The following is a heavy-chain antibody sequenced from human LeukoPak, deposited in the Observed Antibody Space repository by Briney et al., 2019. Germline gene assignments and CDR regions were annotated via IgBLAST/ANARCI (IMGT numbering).Heavy chain of an antibody. CDR2: ISVSGTYI. J-gene: IGHJ4*02. V-gene: IGHV3-21*01. CDR1: GFTFSNYA. CDR3: ARDRDYGTFDY. Sequence: PGGSLRLSCAASGFTFSNYAMAWVRQAPGKGLEWVSSISVSGTYIYYSDSVKGRFTISRDNAKNSLYLEMKSLRAEDTAAYFCARDRDYGTFDYWGQGTLVTVSS. D-gene: IGHD4-17*01.